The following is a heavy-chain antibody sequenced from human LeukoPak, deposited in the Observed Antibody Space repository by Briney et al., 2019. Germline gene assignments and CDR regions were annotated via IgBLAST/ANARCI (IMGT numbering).Heavy chain of an antibody. V-gene: IGHV3-9*01. CDR3: AKGPYYGDYSFNY. D-gene: IGHD4-17*01. J-gene: IGHJ4*02. CDR1: GFTFDDYA. Sequence: PGRSLRLSCAASGFTFDDYAMHWVRQAPGKGLEGVSGINWNSGSIGYADSVKGRFTTSRDNAKHSLYLQMNSLRAEDTALYYCAKGPYYGDYSFNYWGQGTLVTVSS. CDR2: INWNSGSI.